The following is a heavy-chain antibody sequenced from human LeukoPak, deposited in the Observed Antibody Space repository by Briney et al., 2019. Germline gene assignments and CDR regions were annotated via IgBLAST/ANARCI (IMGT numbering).Heavy chain of an antibody. D-gene: IGHD1-20*01. CDR1: GGSISSTSYY. V-gene: IGHV4-39*01. Sequence: SETLSLTCTVSGGSISSTSYYWGWIRQPPGKGLEWIGSIYYSGSTYYNPSLKSRVTISVDTSKNQFSLKVSSVTAADTAVYYYARAYDWNEDFYDYWGQGTLVKVSS. CDR2: IYYSGST. CDR3: ARAYDWNEDFYDY. J-gene: IGHJ4*02.